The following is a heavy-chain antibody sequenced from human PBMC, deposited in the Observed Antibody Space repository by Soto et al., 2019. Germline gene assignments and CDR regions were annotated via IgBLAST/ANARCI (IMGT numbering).Heavy chain of an antibody. Sequence: ESLKISCKGSGYTFTNYYIGWVRQLPGKGLERMGIIYPDDSTTRYGPSFQGQVTISVDKSIDTAFLQWGSLRASDTAMYYCARLRTSVTTEDAFDIWGPGTKVTVSS. J-gene: IGHJ3*02. D-gene: IGHD4-17*01. CDR2: IYPDDSTT. CDR3: ARLRTSVTTEDAFDI. CDR1: GYTFTNYY. V-gene: IGHV5-51*01.